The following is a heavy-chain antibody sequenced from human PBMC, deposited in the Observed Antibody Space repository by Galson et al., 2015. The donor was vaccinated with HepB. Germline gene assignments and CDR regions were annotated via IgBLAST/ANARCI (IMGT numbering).Heavy chain of an antibody. CDR2: MNPDSANT. J-gene: IGHJ2*01. Sequence: SVKVSCKASGSTFTSNDINWVRQATGQGLEWMGWMNPDSANTGYAQKFQGRVTMTSNTSISTAYMDLSSLTSEDTAVYYCVRGWNWGGFWHFDLWGRGTLVTVSS. V-gene: IGHV1-8*01. D-gene: IGHD7-27*01. CDR1: GSTFTSND. CDR3: VRGWNWGGFWHFDL.